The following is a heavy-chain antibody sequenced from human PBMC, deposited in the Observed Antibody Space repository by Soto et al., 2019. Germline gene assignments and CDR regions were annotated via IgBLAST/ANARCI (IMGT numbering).Heavy chain of an antibody. CDR1: GFTFSSYS. Sequence: GGSLRLSCAASGFTFSSYSMNWVRQAPGKGLEWVSSISSSSSYIYYADSVKGRFTISRDNAKNSLYQQMNSLRAEDTAVYYCARVGYCSGGSCRPVYYYYGMDVWGQGTTVTVSS. J-gene: IGHJ6*02. D-gene: IGHD2-15*01. V-gene: IGHV3-21*01. CDR2: ISSSSSYI. CDR3: ARVGYCSGGSCRPVYYYYGMDV.